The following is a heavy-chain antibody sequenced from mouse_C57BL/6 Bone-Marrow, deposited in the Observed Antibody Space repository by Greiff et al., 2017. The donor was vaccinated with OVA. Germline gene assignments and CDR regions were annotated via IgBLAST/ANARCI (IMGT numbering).Heavy chain of an antibody. D-gene: IGHD2-1*01. CDR1: GYTFTDYY. CDR2: IYPGSGNT. CDR3: ARRGNSPMDY. V-gene: IGHV1-76*01. Sequence: QVQLKQSGAELVRPGASVKLSCKASGYTFTDYYINWVKQRPGQGLEWIARIYPGSGNTYYNEKFKGKATLTAEKSSSTAYMQLSSLTSEDSAVYFCARRGNSPMDYWGQGTSVTVSS. J-gene: IGHJ4*01.